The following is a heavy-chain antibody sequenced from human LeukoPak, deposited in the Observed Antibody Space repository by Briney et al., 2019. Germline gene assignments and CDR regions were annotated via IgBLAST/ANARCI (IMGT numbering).Heavy chain of an antibody. Sequence: SETLSLTCTVSGGSLSSGGYYWSWIRQPPGKGLEWIGEINHSGSTNSNPSLKSRVTISVDTSKNQFSLKLSSVTAADTAVYYGAREGPIAVAGTDGFDPQYINYCYDYWGQRTLVTVSS. J-gene: IGHJ4*02. CDR3: AREGPIAVAGTDGFDPQYINYCYDY. CDR1: GGSLSSGGYY. V-gene: IGHV4-39*07. D-gene: IGHD6-19*01. CDR2: INHSGST.